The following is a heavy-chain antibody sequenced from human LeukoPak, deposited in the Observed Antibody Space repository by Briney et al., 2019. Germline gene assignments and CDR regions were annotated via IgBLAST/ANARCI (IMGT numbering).Heavy chain of an antibody. Sequence: GGSLRLSCAASGFTFSDSWMSWVRQAPGKGLEWVANMNQDGSAKGYVDSVKGRFTISRDNARNSLYLQMSSLRPEDTAVYYRATYTHWVAGDVWGQGTTVTVSS. CDR2: MNQDGSAK. CDR3: ATYTHWVAGDV. D-gene: IGHD3-16*01. J-gene: IGHJ6*02. CDR1: GFTFSDSW. V-gene: IGHV3-7*01.